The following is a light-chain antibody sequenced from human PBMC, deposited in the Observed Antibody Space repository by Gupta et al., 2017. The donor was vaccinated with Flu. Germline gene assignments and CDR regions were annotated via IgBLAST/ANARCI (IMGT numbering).Light chain of an antibody. Sequence: QSPLTQPRSVSGSPGQSVTMSCIGAASYVGNFDSLSWYHQRPGKAPQRIMSHLNQRPAGVSNRLSDSKSGHKAYLTISGLQFDDEGDYDCCLFGGSGHGGFGAGTKVTVL. CDR1: ASYVGNFDS. V-gene: IGLV2-11*01. CDR3: CLFGGSGHGG. J-gene: IGLJ2*01. CDR2: HLN.